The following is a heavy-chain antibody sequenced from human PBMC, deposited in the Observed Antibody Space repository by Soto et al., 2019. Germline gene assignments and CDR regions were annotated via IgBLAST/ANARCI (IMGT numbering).Heavy chain of an antibody. CDR3: ARPGGGSSFDY. V-gene: IGHV2-5*02. J-gene: IGHJ4*02. Sequence: QITLKESGPTLVKPTQTLTLTYTFSGFSLSTSGVGVGWIRQPPGKALEWLALIYWDDDKRYSPSLKSRLTLTKDTSKNQVVLTMTNMDPVDTATYYCARPGGGSSFDYWGQGTLVTVSS. CDR2: IYWDDDK. CDR1: GFSLSTSGVG. D-gene: IGHD6-13*01.